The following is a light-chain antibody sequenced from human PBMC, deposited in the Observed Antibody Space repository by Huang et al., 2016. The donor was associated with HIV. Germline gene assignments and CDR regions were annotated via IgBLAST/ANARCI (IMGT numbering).Light chain of an antibody. CDR2: DAS. CDR3: QQRGSRVT. V-gene: IGKV3-11*01. J-gene: IGKJ4*01. Sequence: EIVLTQSPATLSVFLGDTVSLSCRASQDISNYLGWYQQKPGQAPRLLIYDASSRPAGVSDRFSGSGSETDFTLTINGLESEDFAFYYCQQRGSRVTFGGGT. CDR1: QDISNY.